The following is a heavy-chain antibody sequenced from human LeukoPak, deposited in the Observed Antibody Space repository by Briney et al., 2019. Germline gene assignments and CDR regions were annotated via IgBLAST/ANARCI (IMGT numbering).Heavy chain of an antibody. D-gene: IGHD2-2*01. V-gene: IGHV1-46*01. Sequence: ASVKVSCKASGYTSTSYYMYWVRQAPGQGLEWMGIINPSGGSTSYAQKFQGRVTMTRDTSTSTIYMELSSLRSEDTAVYYCARDDLRGSCFYGPSDYWGQGTLVTVSS. CDR2: INPSGGST. CDR3: ARDDLRGSCFYGPSDY. CDR1: GYTSTSYY. J-gene: IGHJ4*02.